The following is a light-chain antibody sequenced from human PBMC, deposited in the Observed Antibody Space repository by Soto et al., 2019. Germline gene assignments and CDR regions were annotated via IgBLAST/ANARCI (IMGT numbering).Light chain of an antibody. CDR2: AAC. Sequence: QLPQTPSTLPETKRSEDSRTCRASQSVGTWVAWYQQKPGKAPKLLIYAACSLQSGVPSSFSVRGSAIDFTLTISSLQLEEFGAYYCQLIESTPLTLGLGTRLEI. CDR1: QSVGTW. J-gene: IGKJ5*01. CDR3: QLIESTPLT. V-gene: IGKV1-39*01.